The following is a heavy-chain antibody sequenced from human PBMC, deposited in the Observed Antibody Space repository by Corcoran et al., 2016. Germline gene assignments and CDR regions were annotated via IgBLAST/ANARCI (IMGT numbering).Heavy chain of an antibody. D-gene: IGHD2-2*02. CDR1: GGTFSSYA. CDR3: ARVQQGIVVVPAAISYYYYGIDV. Sequence: QVQLVQSGAEVKKPGSSVKISCKASGGTFSSYAISWVRQAPGQGLEWMGGIIPIFGTANYAQQFQGRATITADESTSTAYMEVRSLGSEDTAVYYCARVQQGIVVVPAAISYYYYGIDVWGQGTTVTGSS. V-gene: IGHV1-69*01. CDR2: IIPIFGTA. J-gene: IGHJ6*02.